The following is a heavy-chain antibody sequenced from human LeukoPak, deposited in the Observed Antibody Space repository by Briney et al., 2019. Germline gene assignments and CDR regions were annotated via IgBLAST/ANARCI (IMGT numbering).Heavy chain of an antibody. V-gene: IGHV3-74*01. CDR2: ITNDGSGT. CDR1: GFTLSNYW. Sequence: PGGSLRLSCAASGFTLSNYWMHWVRQVPGKGLMWVSRITNDGSGTGYADSVKGRFTISRDIAKNTLYLQMNSLRAEDTAVYYCATSGIGHYYFDYWGQGTLVTVSS. CDR3: ATSGIGHYYFDY. D-gene: IGHD3-10*01. J-gene: IGHJ4*02.